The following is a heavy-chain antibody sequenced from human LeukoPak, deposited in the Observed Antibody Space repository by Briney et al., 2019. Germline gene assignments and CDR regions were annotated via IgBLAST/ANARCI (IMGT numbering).Heavy chain of an antibody. J-gene: IGHJ4*02. CDR2: IWYDGGHK. V-gene: IGHV3-33*01. Sequence: GGSQTLFCAASGFTFDTYDMHWVRQAPGKGLEWVAVIWYDGGHKYYAGSVKGRFTVSRDNSQNTLYLQMNSLRADDTALYYCARGSELGSTTAFDYWGQRSMVGVSS. D-gene: IGHD1-26*01. CDR3: ARGSELGSTTAFDY. CDR1: GFTFDTYD.